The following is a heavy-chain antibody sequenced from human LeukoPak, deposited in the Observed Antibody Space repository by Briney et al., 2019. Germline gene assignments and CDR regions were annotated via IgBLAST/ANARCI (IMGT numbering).Heavy chain of an antibody. V-gene: IGHV3-11*01. CDR1: GFTFSDYY. CDR3: AKGQAYCSSTSCWTGYYFDY. Sequence: GGSLRLSCAASGFTFSDYYMIWIRQAPGKGLEWISSISVDGTTIYYADSVKGRFTFSRDNAKNSVYLQMNSLRAEDTAVYYCAKGQAYCSSTSCWTGYYFDYWGQGTLVTVSS. J-gene: IGHJ4*02. CDR2: ISVDGTTI. D-gene: IGHD2-2*01.